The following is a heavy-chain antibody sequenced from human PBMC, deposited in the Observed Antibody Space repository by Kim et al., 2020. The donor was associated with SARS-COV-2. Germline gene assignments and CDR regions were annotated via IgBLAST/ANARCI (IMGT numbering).Heavy chain of an antibody. V-gene: IGHV3-23*01. CDR3: AKGVVVVAATNWFDP. CDR2: ISGRGGST. Sequence: GGSLRLSCAASGFTFSSYAMSWVRQAPGKGLEWVSAISGRGGSTYYADSVKGRFTISRDNTKNTLYLQMNSLRAEDTAVYYCAKGVVVVAATNWFDPWGQGTLVTVSS. CDR1: GFTFSSYA. D-gene: IGHD2-15*01. J-gene: IGHJ5*02.